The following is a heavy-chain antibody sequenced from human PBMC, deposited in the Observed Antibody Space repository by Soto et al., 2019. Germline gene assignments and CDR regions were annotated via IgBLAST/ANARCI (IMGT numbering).Heavy chain of an antibody. CDR1: GGCISSNY. Sequence: SEILSVTCTVSGGCISSNYWSWIRQPPGKGLEWIGYIYYSGSTNYNPSLKSRVTISVDTSKNQFSLKLSSVTAADTAVYYCARVVDYAFWSCYYKGWFGPWGQGTLVTVSS. CDR3: ARVVDYAFWSCYYKGWFGP. D-gene: IGHD3-3*01. V-gene: IGHV4-59*01. CDR2: IYYSGST. J-gene: IGHJ5*02.